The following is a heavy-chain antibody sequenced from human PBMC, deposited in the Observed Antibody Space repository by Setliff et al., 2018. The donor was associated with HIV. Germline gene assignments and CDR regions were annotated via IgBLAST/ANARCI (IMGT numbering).Heavy chain of an antibody. CDR2: IYWNDDS. D-gene: IGHD3-9*01. V-gene: IGHV2-5*01. Sequence: SGPTLVNPTQTLTLTCTFSGFSLSTSKMGVGWIRQPPGKALEWLAVIYWNDDSRYNPSLKSRLTITKDTSKNQVVLTMTNMDPVDTATYYCAHTNPYYDWLSNGCDYWGQGTPVTVS. J-gene: IGHJ4*02. CDR1: GFSLSTSKMG. CDR3: AHTNPYYDWLSNGCDY.